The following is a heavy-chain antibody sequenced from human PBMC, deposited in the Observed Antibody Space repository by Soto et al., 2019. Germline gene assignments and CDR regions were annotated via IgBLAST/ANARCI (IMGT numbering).Heavy chain of an antibody. V-gene: IGHV4-59*01. CDR2: IYYSGST. J-gene: IGHJ6*02. D-gene: IGHD2-21*02. Sequence: SETLSLTCTVSGGSISSYYWSWIRQPPGKGLEWIGYIYYSGSTNYNPSLKSRVTISVDTSKNQFSLKLSSVTAADTAVYSCARDSLAYCGGDCYYGGYYGMDVWGQGTTVT. CDR1: GGSISSYY. CDR3: ARDSLAYCGGDCYYGGYYGMDV.